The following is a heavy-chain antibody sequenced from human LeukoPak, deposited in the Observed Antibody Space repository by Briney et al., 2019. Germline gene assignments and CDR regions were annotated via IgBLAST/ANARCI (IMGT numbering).Heavy chain of an antibody. CDR2: MIPNSGNT. V-gene: IGHV1-8*01. Sequence: ASVKVSCKASVYTFTSYDINWVRQATGQGPEWMVWMIPNSGNTGYAQKFQGRVTMTRITSISTAYMELSSLRSEDTAVYYCARGPTVTSSTSWFDPWGQGTLVTVSS. J-gene: IGHJ5*02. D-gene: IGHD4-17*01. CDR3: ARGPTVTSSTSWFDP. CDR1: VYTFTSYD.